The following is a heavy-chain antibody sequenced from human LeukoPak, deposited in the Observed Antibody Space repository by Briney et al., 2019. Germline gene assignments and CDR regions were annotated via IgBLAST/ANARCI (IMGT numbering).Heavy chain of an antibody. Sequence: GGSLRLSCAASGFTFSSYSMNWVRQAPGKGLEWVSSISSSSSYIYYADSVKGRFTISRDNSKNTLYLQMNSLRAEDTAVYYCAKVVLQDTAMAPPYWGQGTLVTVSS. CDR3: AKVVLQDTAMAPPY. CDR2: ISSSSSYI. CDR1: GFTFSSYS. J-gene: IGHJ4*02. D-gene: IGHD5-18*01. V-gene: IGHV3-21*04.